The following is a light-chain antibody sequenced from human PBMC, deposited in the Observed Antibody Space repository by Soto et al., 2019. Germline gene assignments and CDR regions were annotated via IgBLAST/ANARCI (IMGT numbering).Light chain of an antibody. CDR3: QQSYSTPPWT. J-gene: IGKJ1*01. V-gene: IGKV1-39*01. Sequence: DIQMTQSPSSLSASVGDRVTITCRASQSISSYLNWYQQKPGKAPKLLIYAASSLQSGVPSRFSGSGSGTDFSLTISSLQPEDFATYYCQQSYSTPPWTFGKVSKVEIK. CDR2: AAS. CDR1: QSISSY.